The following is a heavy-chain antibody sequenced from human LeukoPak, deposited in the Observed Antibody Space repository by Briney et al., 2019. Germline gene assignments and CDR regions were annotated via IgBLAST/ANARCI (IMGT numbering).Heavy chain of an antibody. CDR2: IYYSGST. J-gene: IGHJ3*02. CDR3: ARHGDYDFWSGYSDAFDI. D-gene: IGHD3-3*01. V-gene: IGHV4-59*08. Sequence: PSETLSLTCTVSGGSISRYYWSWIRQPPGKGLEWIGYIYYSGSTNYNPSLKSRVTISVDTSKNQFSLKLSSVTAADTAVYYCARHGDYDFWSGYSDAFDIWGQGTMVTVSS. CDR1: GGSISRYY.